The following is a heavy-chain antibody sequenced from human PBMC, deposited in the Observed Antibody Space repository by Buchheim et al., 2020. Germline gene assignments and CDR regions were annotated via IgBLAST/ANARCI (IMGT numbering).Heavy chain of an antibody. V-gene: IGHV4-30-4*01. CDR2: IYYSGST. J-gene: IGHJ6*02. Sequence: QVQLQESGPGLVKPSQTLSLTCTVSGGSISSGDYYWSWIRQPPGKGLEWIGYIYYSGSTYYNQSLKSRVTISVDTSQKQFSLKLNSVTAADAAVYYCAILRPVVTNYYGMDVWGQGTT. CDR1: GGSISSGDYY. CDR3: AILRPVVTNYYGMDV. D-gene: IGHD4-23*01.